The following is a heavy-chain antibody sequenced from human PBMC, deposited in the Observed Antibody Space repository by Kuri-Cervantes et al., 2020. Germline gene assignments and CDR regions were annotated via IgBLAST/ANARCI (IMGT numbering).Heavy chain of an antibody. CDR3: ARQALLVTSPSYFNS. V-gene: IGHV4-34*01. J-gene: IGHJ4*02. CDR1: GGSFSGYY. CDR2: INHSGST. Sequence: SETLSLTCAVYGGSFSGYYWSWIRQPPGKGLEWIGEINHSGSTNYNPSLKSRVTISVDTSKNQFSLKLRSVTAADTAVYYCARQALLVTSPSYFNSWGQGTLVTVSS. D-gene: IGHD2-21*02.